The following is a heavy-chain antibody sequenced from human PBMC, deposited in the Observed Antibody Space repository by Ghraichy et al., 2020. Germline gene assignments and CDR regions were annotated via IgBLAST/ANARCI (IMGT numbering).Heavy chain of an antibody. CDR1: GFTFSSNA. Sequence: LSLTCAASGFTFSSNALSWVRQAPGKGLEWVSSISSSGAITYYADSVKGRFTISRDSSKNTLYLQMNSLRAEDTALYYCAKRNRGEWGGMDVWGQGTTVTVSS. D-gene: IGHD3-10*01. V-gene: IGHV3-23*01. CDR3: AKRNRGEWGGMDV. CDR2: ISSSGAIT. J-gene: IGHJ6*02.